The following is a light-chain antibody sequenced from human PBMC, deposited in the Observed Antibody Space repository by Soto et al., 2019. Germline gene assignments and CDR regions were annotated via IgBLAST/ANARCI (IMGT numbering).Light chain of an antibody. V-gene: IGLV2-14*03. CDR1: SSDVGGYNY. CDR3: SSYTSSSTRV. Sequence: QSALTQPASVSGSPGQSITISCTGTSSDVGGYNYVSWYQQHPGKAPKLMIYDVSNRPSGVSNRFSGSKSGNTASLKISGLQAEDDADYYCSSYTSSSTRVFGTGTKVTVL. J-gene: IGLJ1*01. CDR2: DVS.